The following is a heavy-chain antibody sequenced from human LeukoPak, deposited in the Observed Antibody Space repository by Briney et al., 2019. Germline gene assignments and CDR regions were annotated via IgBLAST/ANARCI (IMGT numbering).Heavy chain of an antibody. Sequence: GASVKVSCKASGYTFTGYYMHWVRQAPGQGLEWMGWINPNSGGTNYAQKFQGWVTMTRDTSISTAYMELSRLRSDDTAVYYCARGGGRDSGRENDYWGQGTLVTVSS. V-gene: IGHV1-2*04. CDR2: INPNSGGT. CDR3: ARGGGRDSGRENDY. CDR1: GYTFTGYY. D-gene: IGHD1-26*01. J-gene: IGHJ4*02.